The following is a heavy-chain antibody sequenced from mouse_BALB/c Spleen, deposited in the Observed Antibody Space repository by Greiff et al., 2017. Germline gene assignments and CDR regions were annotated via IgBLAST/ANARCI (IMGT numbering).Heavy chain of an antibody. V-gene: IGHV3-2*02. CDR3: ARLRGLYFDV. D-gene: IGHD2-12*01. CDR1: GYSITSDYA. J-gene: IGHJ1*01. Sequence: VQLKESGPGLVKPSQSLSLTCTVTGYSITSDYAWNWIRQFPGNKLEWMGYISYSGSTSYNPSLKSRISITRDTSKNQFFLQLNSVTTEDTATYYCARLRGLYFDVWGAGTTVTVSS. CDR2: ISYSGST.